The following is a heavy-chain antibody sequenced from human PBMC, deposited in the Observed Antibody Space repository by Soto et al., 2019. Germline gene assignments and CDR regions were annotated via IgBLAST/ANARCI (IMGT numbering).Heavy chain of an antibody. D-gene: IGHD1-26*01. CDR1: GFTFSSYA. J-gene: IGHJ4*02. CDR3: AKRRGAGGHFDY. Sequence: PGGSLRLSGAASGFTFSSYAIGWVRQGPWKGLEWVAVVSIGGITHYADSVRGRFTISRDNSKNTLSLQMNSLTAEDTAVYFCAKRRGAGGHFDYWGQRALLTVSS. V-gene: IGHV3-23*01. CDR2: VSIGGIT.